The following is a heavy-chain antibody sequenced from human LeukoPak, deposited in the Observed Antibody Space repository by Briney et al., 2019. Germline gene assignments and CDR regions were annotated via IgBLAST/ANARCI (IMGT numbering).Heavy chain of an antibody. D-gene: IGHD2-21*02. Sequence: SVKVSCEASGGTFSSYAISWVRQAPGQGLEWMGGIIPIFGTANYAQKFQGRVTITADESTSTAYMELSSLRSEDTAVYYCAREPYCGGDCYSEIDAFDIWGQGTMVTVSS. J-gene: IGHJ3*02. CDR1: GGTFSSYA. CDR3: AREPYCGGDCYSEIDAFDI. CDR2: IIPIFGTA. V-gene: IGHV1-69*13.